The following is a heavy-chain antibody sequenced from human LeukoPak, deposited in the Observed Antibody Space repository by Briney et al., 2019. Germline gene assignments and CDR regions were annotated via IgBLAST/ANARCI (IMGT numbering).Heavy chain of an antibody. Sequence: GGSLRLSCAASGFTFSSYTMNWVRQAPGKGLEWVSYIGGSSNPIYYADSVKGRFAISRDNAKNSLYLQMNSLRDEDTAVYYCARDFSGYDDYWGQGTLVTVSS. D-gene: IGHD3-22*01. CDR3: ARDFSGYDDY. V-gene: IGHV3-48*02. CDR2: IGGSSNPI. J-gene: IGHJ4*02. CDR1: GFTFSSYT.